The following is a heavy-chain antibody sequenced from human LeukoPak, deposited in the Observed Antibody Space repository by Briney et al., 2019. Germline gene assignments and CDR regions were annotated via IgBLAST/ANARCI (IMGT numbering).Heavy chain of an antibody. D-gene: IGHD5-18*01. Sequence: GGSLRLSCAASGFTFSSYAMSWVRQAPGKGLEWVSAIGGSGGSTYYADSVKGRFTISRDNSKNTLYLQMSSLRAEDTAVYYCAKDRGYSYGYFDYWGQGTLVTVSS. J-gene: IGHJ4*02. CDR1: GFTFSSYA. V-gene: IGHV3-23*01. CDR3: AKDRGYSYGYFDY. CDR2: IGGSGGST.